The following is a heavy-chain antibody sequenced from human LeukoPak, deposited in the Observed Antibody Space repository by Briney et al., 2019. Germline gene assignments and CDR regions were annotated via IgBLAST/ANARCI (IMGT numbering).Heavy chain of an antibody. J-gene: IGHJ4*02. D-gene: IGHD1-26*01. CDR3: ARDPSGWELPTDY. Sequence: ASVKVSCKASGYTFTSYDINWVRQATGQGLEWMGWMNPNSGNTGYAQKFQGRVTMTRNTSISTAYMELSRLRSDDTAVYYCARDPSGWELPTDYWGQGTLVTVSS. CDR1: GYTFTSYD. CDR2: MNPNSGNT. V-gene: IGHV1-8*01.